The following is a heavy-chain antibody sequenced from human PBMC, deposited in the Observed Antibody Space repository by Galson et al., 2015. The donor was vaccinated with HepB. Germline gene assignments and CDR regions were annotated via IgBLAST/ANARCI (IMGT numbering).Heavy chain of an antibody. CDR2: ISSNGGST. CDR3: VKGVAAVGGTGGDY. V-gene: IGHV3-64D*06. Sequence: SLRLSCAASGFTFSSYAMHWVRQAPGKGLEYVSAISSNGGSTYYADSVKGRFTISRDNSKNTLYLQMSSLRAEDTAVYYCVKGVAAVGGTGGDYWGQGTLVTVSS. D-gene: IGHD6-19*01. J-gene: IGHJ4*02. CDR1: GFTFSSYA.